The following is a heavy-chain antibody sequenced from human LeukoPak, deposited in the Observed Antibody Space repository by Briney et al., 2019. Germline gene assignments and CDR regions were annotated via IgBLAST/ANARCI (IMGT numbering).Heavy chain of an antibody. CDR1: GVSISSYY. J-gene: IGHJ6*03. CDR3: AREREWIQLPAMKSYYYMDV. V-gene: IGHV4-59*01. CDR2: IYYSGST. Sequence: SETLSLTCTVSGVSISSYYWSWIRQPPGKGLESIGYIYYSGSTNYNPSLKSRVTISVDTSKNQFSLRLSSVTAADTAVYYCAREREWIQLPAMKSYYYMDVWGRGTTVTVSS. D-gene: IGHD5-18*01.